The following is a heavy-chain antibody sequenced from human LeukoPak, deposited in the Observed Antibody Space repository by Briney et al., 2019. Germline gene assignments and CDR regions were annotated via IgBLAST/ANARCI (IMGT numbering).Heavy chain of an antibody. CDR3: AIDFYDYVWEGYYFDY. Sequence: EASVKVSCKASGYTFTGYYMHWVRQAPGQGLEWMGWINPNSGGTNYAQKFQGRVTMTRDTSISTAYMELSRLRSDDTAVYYCAIDFYDYVWEGYYFDYWGQGTLVTVSS. D-gene: IGHD3-16*01. CDR1: GYTFTGYY. J-gene: IGHJ4*02. V-gene: IGHV1-2*02. CDR2: INPNSGGT.